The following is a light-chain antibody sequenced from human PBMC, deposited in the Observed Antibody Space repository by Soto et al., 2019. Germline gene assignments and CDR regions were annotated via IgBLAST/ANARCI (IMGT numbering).Light chain of an antibody. Sequence: QSVLTQPASVSGSPGQSITISCTGTSSDVGGYNYVSWYQQHPGKAPKVMIYDVSNRASGVSNRFSGSKSGNTASLTISGLQAEDEADYYCSSYTSSSTLYVFGSGTKLTVL. CDR1: SSDVGGYNY. V-gene: IGLV2-14*03. CDR2: DVS. CDR3: SSYTSSSTLYV. J-gene: IGLJ1*01.